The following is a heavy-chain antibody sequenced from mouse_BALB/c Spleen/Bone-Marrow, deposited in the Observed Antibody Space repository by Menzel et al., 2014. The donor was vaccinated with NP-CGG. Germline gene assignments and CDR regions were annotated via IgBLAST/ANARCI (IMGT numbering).Heavy chain of an antibody. CDR3: ARERTARATSFAY. Sequence: VQLKESGPELVKPGASVKMSCKASGYTFTSYVMHWVKQKPGQGLEWIGYINPYNDGTKYNEKSKGKATLTSDKSSSTAYMELSSLTSEDSAVYYCARERTARATSFAYWGQGTLVTVSA. D-gene: IGHD3-2*01. V-gene: IGHV1-14*01. J-gene: IGHJ3*01. CDR1: GYTFTSYV. CDR2: INPYNDGT.